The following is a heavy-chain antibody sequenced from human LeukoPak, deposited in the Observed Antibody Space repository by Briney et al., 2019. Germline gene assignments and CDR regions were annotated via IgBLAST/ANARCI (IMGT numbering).Heavy chain of an antibody. V-gene: IGHV3-7*03. J-gene: IGHJ4*02. D-gene: IGHD4-17*01. Sequence: SWIRQPPGKGLEWVANIKQDGSDKYYVDSVKGRFTISRDNAKTSLFLQMNSLRVEDTAVYYCAREVYGDNYFDYWGRGTLVTVAS. CDR2: IKQDGSDK. CDR3: AREVYGDNYFDY.